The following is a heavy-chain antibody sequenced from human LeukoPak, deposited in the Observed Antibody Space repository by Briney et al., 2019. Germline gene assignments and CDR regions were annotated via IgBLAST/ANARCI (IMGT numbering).Heavy chain of an antibody. CDR3: ARAGGDSSGYCPFDY. V-gene: IGHV3-21*01. D-gene: IGHD3-22*01. CDR2: ISSSSSYI. CDR1: GFTFSSYS. J-gene: IGHJ4*02. Sequence: GGSLRLSCAASGFTFSSYSMNWVRQAPGKGLEWVSSISSSSSYIYYADSVKGRFTISRDNAKNSLYLQMNSLRAEDTAVYYCARAGGDSSGYCPFDYWGQGTLVTVSS.